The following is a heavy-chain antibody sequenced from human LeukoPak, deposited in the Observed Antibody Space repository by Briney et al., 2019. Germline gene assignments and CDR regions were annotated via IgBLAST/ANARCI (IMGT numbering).Heavy chain of an antibody. Sequence: GGSLRLSCAASGFTFSNYGMDWVRQAPGKGLEGVSYISSSSSSIYYADSVKGRFTISRDNAKNSLFLQMNSLRAEDTAVYYCARGGAARPDYWGQGTLVTVSS. D-gene: IGHD6-6*01. J-gene: IGHJ4*02. CDR3: ARGGAARPDY. CDR1: GFTFSNYG. V-gene: IGHV3-48*01. CDR2: ISSSSSSI.